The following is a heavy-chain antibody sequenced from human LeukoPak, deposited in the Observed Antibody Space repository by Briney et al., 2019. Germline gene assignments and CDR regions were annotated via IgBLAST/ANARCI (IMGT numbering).Heavy chain of an antibody. J-gene: IGHJ6*02. D-gene: IGHD3-10*01. CDR1: GYTFTGYY. Sequence: ASAKVSCKASGYTFTGYYMHWVRQAPGQGLEWMGWINPNSGGTNYAQKFQGRVTMTRDTSISTAYMELSRLRSDDTAVYYCAGGGSFSGPDGMDVWGQGTTVTVSS. CDR2: INPNSGGT. V-gene: IGHV1-2*02. CDR3: AGGGSFSGPDGMDV.